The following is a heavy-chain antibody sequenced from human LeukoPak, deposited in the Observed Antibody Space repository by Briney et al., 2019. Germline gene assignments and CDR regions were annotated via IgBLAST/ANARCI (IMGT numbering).Heavy chain of an antibody. CDR1: GFTFSSYW. V-gene: IGHV3-74*01. Sequence: PGGSLRLSCAASGFTFSSYWMHWVRQAPGEGLVWVSRIKSDGSVTWYADSVKGRFTISRDNAKNMLYLQMNSLRVEDTAVYYCARDLSSRRLDYWGQGTLVTVSS. CDR2: IKSDGSVT. CDR3: ARDLSSRRLDY. D-gene: IGHD5/OR15-5a*01. J-gene: IGHJ4*02.